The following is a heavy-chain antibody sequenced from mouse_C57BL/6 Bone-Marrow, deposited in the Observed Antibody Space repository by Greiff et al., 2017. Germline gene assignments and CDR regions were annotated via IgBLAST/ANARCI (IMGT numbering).Heavy chain of an antibody. CDR3: ARGGGYAMDY. V-gene: IGHV1-69*01. CDR1: GYTFTSYW. J-gene: IGHJ4*01. CDR2: IDPSDSYT. Sequence: QVQLKQPGAELVMPGASVKLSCKASGYTFTSYWMHWVKQRPGQGLEWIGEIDPSDSYTNYNQKFKGKSTLTVDKSSSTAYMQLSSLTSEDSAVXYCARGGGYAMDYWGQGTSVTVSS.